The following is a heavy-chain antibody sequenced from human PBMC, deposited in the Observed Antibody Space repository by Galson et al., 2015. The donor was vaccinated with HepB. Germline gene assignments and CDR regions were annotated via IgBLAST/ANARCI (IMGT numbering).Heavy chain of an antibody. D-gene: IGHD1-26*01. V-gene: IGHV1-69*06. CDR3: ATVEYSGSQRVFDN. J-gene: IGHJ4*02. CDR2: IIPTIGTA. Sequence: SCKASGDTFSSYAISWVRQAPGQGLEWMGGIIPTIGTASYAQKFQGRVMITADKSMSTAYMELSNLRFEDTAVYYCATVEYSGSQRVFDNWGQGTQVTVSS. CDR1: GDTFSSYA.